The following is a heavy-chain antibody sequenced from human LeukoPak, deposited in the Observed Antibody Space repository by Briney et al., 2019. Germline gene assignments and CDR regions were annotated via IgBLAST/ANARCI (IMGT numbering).Heavy chain of an antibody. D-gene: IGHD3-16*01. V-gene: IGHV1-2*02. CDR1: GYTFTGYY. CDR3: ARGGRATQDYFYYMDV. Sequence: ASVKVSCKASGYTFTGYYVHWVRQAPGQGLDWMGWINPNNGGTNYAQKFQGRVTMTRDTSIGTAYMELTSPTSDDTALYYCARGGRATQDYFYYMDVWGKGTMVTVSS. CDR2: INPNNGGT. J-gene: IGHJ6*03.